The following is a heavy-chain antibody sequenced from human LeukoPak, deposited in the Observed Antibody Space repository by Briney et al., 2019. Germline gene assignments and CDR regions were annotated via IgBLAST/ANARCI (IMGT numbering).Heavy chain of an antibody. Sequence: ASVKVSCKASGYTFTGYYMHWVRKTPGQGLEWMGWINPNTGDTNYGRKFQGRVTMTRDTSINTAYMELRSLRSDDTAVYYCARSRRVGNAEYPDYWGQGTLVTVSS. CDR1: GYTFTGYY. J-gene: IGHJ4*02. CDR2: INPNTGDT. D-gene: IGHD2-2*01. V-gene: IGHV1-2*02. CDR3: ARSRRVGNAEYPDY.